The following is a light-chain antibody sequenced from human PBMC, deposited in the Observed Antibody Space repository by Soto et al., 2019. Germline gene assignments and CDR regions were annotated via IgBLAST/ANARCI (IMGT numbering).Light chain of an antibody. V-gene: IGKV3-15*01. CDR2: RAS. CDR3: QQYNNWPRAT. Sequence: EIVMTQSSAPLSVSPVGGATPSCRASQSINSNLAWYQQKPGQAPRLFIFRASSRATGLPARFSASGSGTDFNLTISSLQSEDFAVYYCQQYNNWPRATFGGGTKVDI. J-gene: IGKJ4*01. CDR1: QSINSN.